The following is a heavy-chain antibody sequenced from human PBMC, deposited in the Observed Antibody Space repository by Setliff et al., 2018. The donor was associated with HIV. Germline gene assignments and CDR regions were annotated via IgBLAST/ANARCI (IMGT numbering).Heavy chain of an antibody. CDR1: GYTFNIYA. Sequence: GASVKVSCKASGYTFNIYAISWVRQAPGQGLEWMGGIIPMFGTTKYAQKFQGRITITTDESTTTAYMELSSLRSEDTAVYYCARDYSARRDGYNSYFDYWGQGTLVTVSS. J-gene: IGHJ4*02. D-gene: IGHD5-12*01. V-gene: IGHV1-69*05. CDR3: ARDYSARRDGYNSYFDY. CDR2: IIPMFGTT.